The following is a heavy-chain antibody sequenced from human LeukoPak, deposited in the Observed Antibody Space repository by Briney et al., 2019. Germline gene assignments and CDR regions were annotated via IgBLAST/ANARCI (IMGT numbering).Heavy chain of an antibody. CDR2: ISGSGGGT. J-gene: IGHJ6*03. Sequence: GGSLRLSCAASGFTFSSSAMNWVRQAPGKGLEWVSAISGSGGGTYYGDSVKGRFTISRDNSKNTLYLQMNSLRAEDTAVYYCAKSAVPGPPGYMDVWGKGTTVTASS. CDR1: GFTFSSSA. CDR3: AKSAVPGPPGYMDV. V-gene: IGHV3-23*01. D-gene: IGHD3-10*01.